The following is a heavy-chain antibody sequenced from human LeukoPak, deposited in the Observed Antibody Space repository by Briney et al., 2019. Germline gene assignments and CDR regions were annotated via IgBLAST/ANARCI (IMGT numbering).Heavy chain of an antibody. CDR3: AKDNGYSYGEQQLVPIYFDY. D-gene: IGHD5-18*01. CDR2: ISSSSSYI. J-gene: IGHJ4*02. V-gene: IGHV3-21*01. Sequence: PGGSLRLSCAASGFTFSSNGMNWVRQAPGKGLEWVSSISSSSSYIYYADSVKGRFTISRDNAKNSLYLQMNSLRAEDTAVYYCAKDNGYSYGEQQLVPIYFDYWGQGTLVTVSS. CDR1: GFTFSSNG.